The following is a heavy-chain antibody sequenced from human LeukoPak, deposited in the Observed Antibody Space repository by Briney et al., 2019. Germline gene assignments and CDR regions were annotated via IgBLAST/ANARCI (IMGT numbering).Heavy chain of an antibody. J-gene: IGHJ4*02. D-gene: IGHD3-10*01. Sequence: SETLSLTCAVYGGSFSGYSWSWIRQSPEKGLEWIGEVNHTGGITYNPSLKSRVTVAIDTSKNQFSLKLSSVTAADTAVYYCARATMVRGVMGVLFDYWGQGTLVTVSS. CDR2: VNHTGGI. CDR3: ARATMVRGVMGVLFDY. CDR1: GGSFSGYS. V-gene: IGHV4-34*01.